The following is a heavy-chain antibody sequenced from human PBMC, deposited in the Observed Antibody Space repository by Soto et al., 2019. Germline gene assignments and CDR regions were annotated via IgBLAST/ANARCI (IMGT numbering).Heavy chain of an antibody. CDR3: AKQQMGVIRALDY. CDR1: GFTFSNYA. V-gene: IGHV3-23*01. D-gene: IGHD1-26*01. CDR2: IRETGNT. Sequence: EVHILQSGGGLEQPGGSLRLSCAASGFTFSNYAMSWIRQAPGKGLEWVSTIRETGNTYYADSVRGRFATSRDNSENTLYLQISSLRAEDTAVYYCAKQQMGVIRALDYWGQGTLVTVSS. J-gene: IGHJ4*02.